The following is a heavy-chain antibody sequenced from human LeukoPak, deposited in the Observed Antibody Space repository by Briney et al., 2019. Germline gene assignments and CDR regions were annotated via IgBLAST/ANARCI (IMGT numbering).Heavy chain of an antibody. CDR1: GYSFTSYW. V-gene: IGHV5-51*01. J-gene: IGHJ4*02. CDR3: ARSRYFDWLAYPFDY. Sequence: GESLKISCKGSGYSFTSYWIGWVRQMPGKGLGWMGIIYPGDSDTRYSPSFQGQVTISADKSISTAYLQWSSLKASDTAMYYCARSRYFDWLAYPFDYWGQGTLVTVSS. D-gene: IGHD3-9*01. CDR2: IYPGDSDT.